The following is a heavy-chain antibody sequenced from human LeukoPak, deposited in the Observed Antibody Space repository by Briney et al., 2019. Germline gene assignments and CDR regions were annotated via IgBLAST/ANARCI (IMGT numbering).Heavy chain of an antibody. CDR3: ATSRERFSYYFDY. Sequence: GGSLRLSCAASGFTFSSYSMNWVRQAPGKGLEWVSAISGSGGSTYYADSVKGRFTISRDNSKNTLYLQMNSLRAEDTAVYYCATSRERFSYYFDYWGQGTLVTVSS. D-gene: IGHD3-3*01. V-gene: IGHV3-23*01. CDR2: ISGSGGST. J-gene: IGHJ4*02. CDR1: GFTFSSYS.